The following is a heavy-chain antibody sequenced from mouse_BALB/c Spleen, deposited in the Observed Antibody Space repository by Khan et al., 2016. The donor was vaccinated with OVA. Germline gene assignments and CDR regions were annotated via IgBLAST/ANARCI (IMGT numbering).Heavy chain of an antibody. J-gene: IGHJ3*01. V-gene: IGHV5-6*01. CDR1: GFTFSTYG. D-gene: IGHD1-1*01. CDR3: TRLAYYYDSEGFAY. Sequence: EVQLVESGGDLVKPGGSLKLSCVASGFTFSTYGMSWVRQAPDKRLEWVATVSTGGTYTYYPDSVKGRFTISRDNAKNTVYLQMSGLRSEDTAMFFCTRLAYYYDSEGFAYWGQGTLVTVS. CDR2: VSTGGTYT.